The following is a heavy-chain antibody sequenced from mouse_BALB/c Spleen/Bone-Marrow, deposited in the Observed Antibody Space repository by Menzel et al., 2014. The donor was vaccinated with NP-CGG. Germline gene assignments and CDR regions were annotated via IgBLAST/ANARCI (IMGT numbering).Heavy chain of an antibody. D-gene: IGHD1-1*01. V-gene: IGHV2-9*02. Sequence: QVQLLQSGPGLVAPSQSLSITCTVSGFSLTSYGVHWVRQPPGKGLEWLGVIWTGGTTNYDSAPMSRLSISKDNSESQVFLKMKSLQTDDTAIYYCARDYGSRHYFDYWGQGTTLTVSS. CDR1: GFSLTSYG. J-gene: IGHJ2*01. CDR2: IWTGGTT. CDR3: ARDYGSRHYFDY.